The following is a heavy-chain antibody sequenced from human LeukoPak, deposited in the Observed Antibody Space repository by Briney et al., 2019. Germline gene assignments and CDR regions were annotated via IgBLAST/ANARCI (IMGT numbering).Heavy chain of an antibody. CDR1: GFTFSSYA. V-gene: IGHV3-23*01. CDR2: ISGSGGST. Sequence: GGSLRLSCAASGFTFSSYAMSWVRQAPGKGLEWVSAISGSGGSTYYADSVKGRFTISRDNSKNTLYLQMNSLRAEDTGVYYCAKAGLYGGNPNPWGQGTLVTLPS. J-gene: IGHJ5*02. D-gene: IGHD4-17*01. CDR3: AKAGLYGGNPNP.